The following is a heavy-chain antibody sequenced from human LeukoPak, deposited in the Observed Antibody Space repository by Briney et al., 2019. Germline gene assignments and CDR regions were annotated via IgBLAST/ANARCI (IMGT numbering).Heavy chain of an antibody. V-gene: IGHV3-7*01. CDR1: GFTLSSYW. CDR3: ARGPKGFCSTNSCSMDS. CDR2: IKQDGSEN. D-gene: IGHD2-2*01. Sequence: GRSLRLSCAASGFTLSSYWMSWVRQAPGKGLEWVANIKQDGSENYYVASVKGRFTISRDNAKNSMYLQMNSLRVEDTAVYYCARGPKGFCSTNSCSMDSWGQGTLVTVSS. J-gene: IGHJ4*02.